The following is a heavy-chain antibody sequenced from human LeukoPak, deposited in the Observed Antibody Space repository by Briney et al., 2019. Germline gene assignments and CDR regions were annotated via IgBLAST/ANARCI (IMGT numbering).Heavy chain of an antibody. CDR3: AKDREYVVVVPAAMQY. V-gene: IGHV3-30*02. CDR1: GFTFSSYS. CDR2: IRYDGSNK. J-gene: IGHJ4*02. Sequence: GGSLRLSCAASGFTFSSYSMNWVRQAPGKGLEWVAFIRYDGSNKYYADSVKGRFTISRDNSKNTLYLQMNSLRAEDTAVYYCAKDREYVVVVPAAMQYWGQGTLVTVSS. D-gene: IGHD2-2*01.